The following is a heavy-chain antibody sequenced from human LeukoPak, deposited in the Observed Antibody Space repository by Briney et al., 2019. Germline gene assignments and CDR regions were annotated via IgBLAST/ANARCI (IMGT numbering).Heavy chain of an antibody. Sequence: GGSLRLSCAASGFTFSSYAMTWVRQAPGKGLEWVSGISGSGGSTRYADSVKGRFTISRDNSKNTLYLQMNSLRAEDTAVYYCAKDTYTHSGTYYLYYFDYWGQGTLVTVSS. D-gene: IGHD1-26*01. V-gene: IGHV3-23*01. CDR1: GFTFSSYA. CDR3: AKDTYTHSGTYYLYYFDY. CDR2: ISGSGGST. J-gene: IGHJ4*02.